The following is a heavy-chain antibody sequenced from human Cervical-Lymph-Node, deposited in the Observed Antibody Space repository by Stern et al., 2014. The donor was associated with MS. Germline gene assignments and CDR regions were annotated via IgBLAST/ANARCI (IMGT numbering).Heavy chain of an antibody. CDR1: GDSISNDGYY. CDR2: IYYSGST. J-gene: IGHJ4*02. V-gene: IGHV4-31*03. D-gene: IGHD6-13*01. Sequence: QLQLQESGPGVAKPSQTLSLTCTVSGDSISNDGYYWTWIRQLPGKGLEWIGYIYYSGSTYYNPSLKSRVTMSLDTSKNQFSLNLSSVTAADTAIYYCARDDRGSSWYRFDFWGQGTLVTVSS. CDR3: ARDDRGSSWYRFDF.